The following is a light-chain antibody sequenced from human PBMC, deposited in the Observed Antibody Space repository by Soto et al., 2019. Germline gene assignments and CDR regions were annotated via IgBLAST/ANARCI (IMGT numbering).Light chain of an antibody. CDR2: AAS. CDR3: LQDYNYPWT. V-gene: IGKV1-6*01. CDR1: QGIRSD. J-gene: IGKJ1*01. Sequence: AIQMTQSPSSLSASLGDRFTITCLAIQGIRSDLGWYQQKPGKAPKLLIYAASSLQTGVPSRFRGSGSGTDFTLTISSLQPEDFETYYCLQDYNYPWTFGQGTKVDIK.